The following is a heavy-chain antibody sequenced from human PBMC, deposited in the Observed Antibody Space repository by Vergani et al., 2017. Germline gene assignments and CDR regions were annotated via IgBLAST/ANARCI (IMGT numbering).Heavy chain of an antibody. CDR1: GFSVSNSG. V-gene: IGHV3-30*02. CDR3: ANEGSANRIRGWLDH. D-gene: IGHD3-10*01. J-gene: IGHJ4*02. Sequence: QVQLVVSGGGVVQPGGSLRLSCVASGFSVSNSGMHWVRQTPGKGLGWVAFIQYDGSDIFYADFVEGRFTISRDNSKNSLYLQMRSLRFDDTAVYYCANEGSANRIRGWLDHWGQGALVTVSS. CDR2: IQYDGSDI.